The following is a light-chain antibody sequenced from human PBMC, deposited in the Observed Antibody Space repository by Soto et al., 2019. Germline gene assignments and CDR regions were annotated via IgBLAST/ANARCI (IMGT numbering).Light chain of an antibody. CDR3: QQYGSSPRT. CDR1: QSVSSN. CDR2: GAS. J-gene: IGKJ1*01. Sequence: MTQAPSTLSVSPGERATLSCRASQSVSSNLAWYQQKPGQAPRLLIYGASTRATGIPARFSGSGSGTDFTLTISRLAPEDFEVYYCQQYGSSPRTFGQGTKVDIK. V-gene: IGKV3-20*01.